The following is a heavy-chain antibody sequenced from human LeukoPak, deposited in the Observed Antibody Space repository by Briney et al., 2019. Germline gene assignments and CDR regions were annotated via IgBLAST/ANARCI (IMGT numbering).Heavy chain of an antibody. CDR1: GGSISSDSYY. V-gene: IGHV4-61*02. D-gene: IGHD6-19*01. CDR3: AREFSGYSSGWSYRGWYFDL. J-gene: IGHJ2*01. Sequence: SQTLSLTCTVSGGSISSDSYYWSWIRRPAGKGLEWIGRIYTSGSTTYNPSLKSRVTISVDTSKNQFSLKLSSVTAADTAVYYCAREFSGYSSGWSYRGWYFDLWGRGTLVTVSS. CDR2: IYTSGST.